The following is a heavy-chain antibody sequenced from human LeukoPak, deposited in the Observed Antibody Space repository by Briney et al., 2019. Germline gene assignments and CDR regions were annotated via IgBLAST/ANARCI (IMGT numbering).Heavy chain of an antibody. CDR3: ARALRRGELSLGDY. Sequence: GASVKVSCKASGYTFTGYYMHWVRQAPGQGLEWMGWINPNSGGTNYAQKFQGRVTMTRDTSISTAYMELSRLRSDDTAVYYCARALRRGELSLGDYWGQGTLVTVSS. J-gene: IGHJ4*02. CDR2: INPNSGGT. V-gene: IGHV1-2*02. D-gene: IGHD3-16*02. CDR1: GYTFTGYY.